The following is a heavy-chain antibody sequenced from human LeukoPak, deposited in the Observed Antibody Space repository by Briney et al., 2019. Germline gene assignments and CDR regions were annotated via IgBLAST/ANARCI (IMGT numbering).Heavy chain of an antibody. CDR1: GGSTSSYY. D-gene: IGHD5-18*01. J-gene: IGHJ5*02. V-gene: IGHV4-59*01. CDR3: ARVGYSYGTDWFDP. CDR2: IYYSGST. Sequence: SETLSLTCTVSGGSTSSYYWSWLRQPPGKGLEWIGYIYYSGSTNYNPSLKSRVTISVDTSKNQFSLKLSSVTAADTVVYYCARVGYSYGTDWFDPWGQGTLVTVSS.